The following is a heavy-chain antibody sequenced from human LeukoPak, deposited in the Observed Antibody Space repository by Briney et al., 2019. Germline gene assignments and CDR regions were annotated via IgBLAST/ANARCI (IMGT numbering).Heavy chain of an antibody. Sequence: GASVKVSCKASGGTFSSYAISWVRQAPGQGLEWMGGIIPIFGTANYAQKFQGRVTITTDESTSTAYMKLSSLRSEDTAVYYCASGYCSGGSCGLYYYYYYMDVWGKGTTVTVSS. V-gene: IGHV1-69*05. CDR1: GGTFSSYA. J-gene: IGHJ6*03. CDR2: IIPIFGTA. D-gene: IGHD2-15*01. CDR3: ASGYCSGGSCGLYYYYYYMDV.